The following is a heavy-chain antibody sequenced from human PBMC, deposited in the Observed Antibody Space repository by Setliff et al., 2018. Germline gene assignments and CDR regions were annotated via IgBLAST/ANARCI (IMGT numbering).Heavy chain of an antibody. CDR1: GYTFTSYA. V-gene: IGHV1-3*01. CDR3: ARGRLQTDY. J-gene: IGHJ4*02. CDR2: INAGNGNT. D-gene: IGHD5-18*01. Sequence: ASVKVSCKASGYTFTSYAMHWVRQAPGQRHEWMGWINAGNGNTKYSQKFQGRVTITRDTSASTAYMELSSLRSEDTAMYYCARGRLQTDYWGQGTLVTVSS.